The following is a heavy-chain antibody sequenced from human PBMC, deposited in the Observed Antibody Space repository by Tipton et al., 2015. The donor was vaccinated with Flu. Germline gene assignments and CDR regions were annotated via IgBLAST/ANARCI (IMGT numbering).Heavy chain of an antibody. CDR3: ATVSSYYFFFDS. D-gene: IGHD1-26*01. V-gene: IGHV4-39*07. J-gene: IGHJ4*02. CDR2: IYYTGNT. CDR1: GGSISSSSYH. Sequence: LRLSCTVSGGSISSSSYHWAWIRQPPGKGLEWIGSIYYTGNTYHTPPLESRVSISADTSKRQFSLKLTSVTAADTAVYYCATVSSYYFFFDSWGQGTLVTVSS.